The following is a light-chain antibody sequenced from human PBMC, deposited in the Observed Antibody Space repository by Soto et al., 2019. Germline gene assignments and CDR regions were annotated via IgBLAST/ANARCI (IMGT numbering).Light chain of an antibody. CDR1: SSDVGSYNL. V-gene: IGLV2-23*01. J-gene: IGLJ2*01. Sequence: QSALTQPASVSGSPGQSITISCTGTSSDVGSYNLVSWYQQLPGKAPKVMIYEGSRRPSGVSNRFSGSNSGNTASLTISGLQAEDEADYYCCSYASSRILVFGGGTKVTVL. CDR3: CSYASSRILV. CDR2: EGS.